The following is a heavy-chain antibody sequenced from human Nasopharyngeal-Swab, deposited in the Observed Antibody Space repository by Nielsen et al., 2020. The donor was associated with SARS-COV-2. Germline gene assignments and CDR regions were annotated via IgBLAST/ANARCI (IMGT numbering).Heavy chain of an antibody. CDR2: INQDGSEK. J-gene: IGHJ4*02. V-gene: IGHV3-7*01. CDR3: ARHSGWSFDY. D-gene: IGHD6-19*01. Sequence: SCAASGFTFSSYWMTWVRQAPGKGLEWVANINQDGSEKYYVDSVKGRFTFSRDNAKNSLYLQVNSLRAEDTAVYYCARHSGWSFDYWGQGTLVTVSS. CDR1: GFTFSSYW.